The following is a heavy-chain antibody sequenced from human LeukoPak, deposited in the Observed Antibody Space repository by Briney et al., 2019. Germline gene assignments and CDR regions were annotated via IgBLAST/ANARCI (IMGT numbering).Heavy chain of an antibody. Sequence: GGSLRLSCAASGFSFSSYAMSWVRQAPGKGLERVSAISGSGGSTYYADSVKGRFTISRDNAKNTLYLQMNSLRAEDTAVYYCARHLNYYFDYWGQGTLVTVSS. CDR1: GFSFSSYA. D-gene: IGHD3-10*01. V-gene: IGHV3-23*01. J-gene: IGHJ4*02. CDR3: ARHLNYYFDY. CDR2: ISGSGGST.